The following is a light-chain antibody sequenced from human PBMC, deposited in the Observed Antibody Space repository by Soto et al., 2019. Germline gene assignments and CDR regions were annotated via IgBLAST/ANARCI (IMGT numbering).Light chain of an antibody. V-gene: IGLV1-51*01. CDR3: GTWDGSPNTVV. CDR2: EDD. CDR1: NSNIGNNY. J-gene: IGLJ3*02. Sequence: QSVVTQPPSVSAAPGQKVTISCSGSNSNIGNNYVSWYQQLPGTAPKLLIYEDDKRPSGIPDRFSGSKSGTSSTLAITGLQTGDEADYYCGTWDGSPNTVVFGGGTKLTVL.